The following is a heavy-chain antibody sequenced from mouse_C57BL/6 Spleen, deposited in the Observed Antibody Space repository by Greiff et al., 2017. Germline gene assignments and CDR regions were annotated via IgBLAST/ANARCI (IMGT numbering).Heavy chain of an antibody. CDR1: GYAFSSSW. Sequence: VQLQQSGPELVKPGASVKISCKASGYAFSSSWMNWVKQRPGKGLEWIGRIYPGDGDTNYNGKFKGKASLTADKSSSTAYMQLSSLTSEDSAVYFGASGVYYGSSGFDYWGQGTTLTVSS. D-gene: IGHD1-1*01. CDR2: IYPGDGDT. CDR3: ASGVYYGSSGFDY. V-gene: IGHV1-82*01. J-gene: IGHJ2*01.